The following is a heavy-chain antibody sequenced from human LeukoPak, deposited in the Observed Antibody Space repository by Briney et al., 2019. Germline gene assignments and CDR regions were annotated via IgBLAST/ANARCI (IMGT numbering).Heavy chain of an antibody. CDR1: GFTFSTYN. CDR2: ISSSTYI. D-gene: IGHD3-22*01. Sequence: GGSLRLSCAASGFTFSTYNMDWVRQAPGKGLEWVSFISSSTYIHYADSVKGRFTISRDNAKNSLYLQMNSLRAEDTAVYYCARDLPYDSNGRDPFDYWGQGTLVTVSS. CDR3: ARDLPYDSNGRDPFDY. V-gene: IGHV3-21*01. J-gene: IGHJ4*02.